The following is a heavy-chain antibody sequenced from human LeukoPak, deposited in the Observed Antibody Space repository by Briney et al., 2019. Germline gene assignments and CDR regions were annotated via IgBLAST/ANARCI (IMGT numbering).Heavy chain of an antibody. CDR1: GFTFSGYG. J-gene: IGHJ4*02. D-gene: IGHD4-11*01. Sequence: GGTLRLSRAASGFTFSGYGMSWDRQAPGKGQENVTAIGRGGADRDYADSEKGRNTITRDNTKNTQYQQKNSQRANDTAPNNSAKAVGSRLPFAYWGQGTLVTVSS. V-gene: IGHV3-23*01. CDR3: AKAVGSRLPFAY. CDR2: IGRGGADR.